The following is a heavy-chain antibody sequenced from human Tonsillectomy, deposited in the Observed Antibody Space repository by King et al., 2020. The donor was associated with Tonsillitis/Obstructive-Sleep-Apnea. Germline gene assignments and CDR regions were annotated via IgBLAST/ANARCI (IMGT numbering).Heavy chain of an antibody. J-gene: IGHJ3*02. V-gene: IGHV3-74*03. CDR1: GFTFSSYW. CDR3: ARGSYCGGDCHDAFDI. Sequence: VQLVESGGGLVQPWGSLRLSCAASGFTFSSYWVDWVRQAPGKGLVWGSRINIDGSGATYADSVKGRVTMSRDNAKNTLYLQMNSLRAEDTAVYYCARGSYCGGDCHDAFDIWGQGTMVTVSS. CDR2: INIDGSGA. D-gene: IGHD2-21*01.